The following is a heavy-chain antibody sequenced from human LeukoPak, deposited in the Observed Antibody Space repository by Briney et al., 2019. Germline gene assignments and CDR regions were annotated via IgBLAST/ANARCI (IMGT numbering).Heavy chain of an antibody. CDR2: INLSGGAP. J-gene: IGHJ6*02. V-gene: IGHV1-2*02. Sequence: GASVKVSCKASGYTFTDYSMHWVRQGQAPGQGLEWVGWINLSGGAPNYAQKFQGRVTLTRDTSISTAYMEMDRLTSDDTAVYYCARDPPGVAVVHYGMDVWGQGTTVTVSS. CDR1: GYTFTDYS. D-gene: IGHD6-19*01. CDR3: ARDPPGVAVVHYGMDV.